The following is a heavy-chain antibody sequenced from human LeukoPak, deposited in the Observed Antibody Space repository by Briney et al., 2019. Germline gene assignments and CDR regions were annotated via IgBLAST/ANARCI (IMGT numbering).Heavy chain of an antibody. V-gene: IGHV3-33*06. Sequence: HPGGSLRLSCAASGFTFSSYGMHWVRQAPGKGLEWVAVIWYDGTNKYYADSVKGRFTISRDNSKNTLYLQMNSLKAEDTAVYYCAKGYPIPAHWGQGILVIVSS. CDR3: AKGYPIPAH. CDR2: IWYDGTNK. CDR1: GFTFSSYG. D-gene: IGHD3-16*02. J-gene: IGHJ4*02.